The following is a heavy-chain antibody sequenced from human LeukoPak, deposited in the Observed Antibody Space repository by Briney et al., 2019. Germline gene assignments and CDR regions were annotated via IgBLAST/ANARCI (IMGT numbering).Heavy chain of an antibody. J-gene: IGHJ4*02. CDR2: IYTSGST. CDR3: ARATYYYDSSGYYYEDY. CDR1: GGSLHNYY. V-gene: IGHV4-4*07. Sequence: SETLSLTCTVSGGSLHNYYWSWIRQPAGKGLEWIGRIYTSGSTNYNPSLKSRVTMSVDTSKNQFSLKLSSVTAADTAVYYCARATYYYDSSGYYYEDYWGQGTLVTVSS. D-gene: IGHD3-22*01.